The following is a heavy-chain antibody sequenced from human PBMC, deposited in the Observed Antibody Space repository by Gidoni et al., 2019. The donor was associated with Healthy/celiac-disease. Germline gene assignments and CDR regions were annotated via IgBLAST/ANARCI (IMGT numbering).Heavy chain of an antibody. J-gene: IGHJ4*02. CDR1: GFTFSSYA. Sequence: QVQLVESGGGVVQPGRSLRLSCAASGFTFSSYAMHWVRQAPGKGLEWVAVISYDGSNKNYADSVKGRFTISRDNSKNTLYLQMNSLRAEDTAVYYCAREGGRYCSGGSCYAFDYWGQGTLVTVSS. D-gene: IGHD2-15*01. CDR2: ISYDGSNK. CDR3: AREGGRYCSGGSCYAFDY. V-gene: IGHV3-30-3*01.